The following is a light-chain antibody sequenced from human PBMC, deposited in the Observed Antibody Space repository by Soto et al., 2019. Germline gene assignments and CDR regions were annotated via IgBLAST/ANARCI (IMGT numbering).Light chain of an antibody. V-gene: IGLV3-1*01. CDR3: QAWDSSTGVV. J-gene: IGLJ2*01. CDR2: QDI. CDR1: KLGDKY. Sequence: SYELTQPPSVSVSPGQTASITCSGDKLGDKYACWYQQKPGQSPVLVIYQDIKRPSGIPERFSGSNSGNTATLTISGTQAMDEADYYCQAWDSSTGVVFGGGTKLTVL.